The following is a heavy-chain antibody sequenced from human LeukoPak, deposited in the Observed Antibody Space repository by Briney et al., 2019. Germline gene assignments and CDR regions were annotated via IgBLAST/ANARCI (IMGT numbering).Heavy chain of an antibody. CDR2: IYWNDDK. CDR3: ARCLYSSSWYRLYHFDY. D-gene: IGHD6-13*01. CDR1: GFSLSTSGVG. V-gene: IGHV2-5*01. J-gene: IGHJ4*02. Sequence: SGPTLVNPTQTLTLTCTFSGFSLSTSGVGVGWIRQPPGKALEWLALIYWNDDKRYSPSLKSRLTITKDTSKNQVVLTMTNMDPVDTATYYCARCLYSSSWYRLYHFDYWGQGTLVTVSS.